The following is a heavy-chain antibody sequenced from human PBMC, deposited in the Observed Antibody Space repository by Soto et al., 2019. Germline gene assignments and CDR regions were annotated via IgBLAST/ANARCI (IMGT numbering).Heavy chain of an antibody. CDR3: AFSHGPTSGVYYYYGMDV. V-gene: IGHV4-31*03. CDR1: GGSISSGGYY. Sequence: SETLSLTCTASGGSISSGGYYWSWIRQHPGKGLEWIGYIYYSGSTYYNPTLKSRVTISVDTSKNQFSLKLSSVTAADTAVYYCAFSHGPTSGVYYYYGMDVWGQGTTVTVSS. CDR2: IYYSGST. J-gene: IGHJ6*02. D-gene: IGHD3-10*01.